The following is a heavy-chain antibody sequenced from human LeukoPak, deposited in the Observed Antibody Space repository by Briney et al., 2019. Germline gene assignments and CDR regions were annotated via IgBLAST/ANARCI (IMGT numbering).Heavy chain of an antibody. D-gene: IGHD3-10*01. Sequence: PGGSLRLSCAASGFTFSSYEMNWVRQAPGKGLEWASFISSSGSTIYYADSVKGRFTISRDNAKNSLNLQMNSLRAEDTAVYYCARDLWSYYGSGSYSYYYYGLDVWGQGTTVTVSS. CDR3: ARDLWSYYGSGSYSYYYYGLDV. J-gene: IGHJ6*02. V-gene: IGHV3-48*03. CDR2: ISSSGSTI. CDR1: GFTFSSYE.